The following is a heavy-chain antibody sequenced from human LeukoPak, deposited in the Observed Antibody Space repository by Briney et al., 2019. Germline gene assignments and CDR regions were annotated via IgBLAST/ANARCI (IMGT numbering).Heavy chain of an antibody. J-gene: IGHJ4*02. CDR1: EFTSSSYS. CDR3: ARALIGTGSFGY. CDR2: ISRRSTI. V-gene: IGHV3-48*02. D-gene: IGHD1-20*01. Sequence: GGTLRLSRAASEFTSSSYSMNWVREAPGEGLERGSYISRRSTIYSTNSVKGRFTIPRDNAENSLYLQINILRDEDTAVYYCARALIGTGSFGYWGQGTLVTVSS.